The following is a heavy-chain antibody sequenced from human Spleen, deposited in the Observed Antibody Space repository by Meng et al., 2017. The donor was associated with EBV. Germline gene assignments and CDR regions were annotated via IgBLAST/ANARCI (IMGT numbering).Heavy chain of an antibody. V-gene: IGHV4-61*01. CDR2: IYYSGST. CDR1: GASVSSGSYH. J-gene: IGHJ5*02. Sequence: VQLKELGPKRVKPSVTPSLTCTVSGASVSSGSYHWNWIRQPPGKGLEWIGDIYYSGSTNYNPSLKSRVTISVDTSKNQFSLKLRSVTAADTAVYYCARDQSGLSGFGPWGQGTLVTVSS. CDR3: ARDQSGLSGFGP. D-gene: IGHD5-12*01.